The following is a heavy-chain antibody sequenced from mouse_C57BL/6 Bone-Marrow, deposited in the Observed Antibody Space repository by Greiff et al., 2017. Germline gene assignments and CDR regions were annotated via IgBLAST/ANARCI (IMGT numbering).Heavy chain of an antibody. Sequence: VQLQQPGAELVKPGASVKLSCKVSGYTFTSYWMQWVKQRPGQGLEWIGEIDPSDSYTNYNQKFKGKATLTVDTSSSTAYMQLSSLTSEDSAVYYCARDGLRFDYWGQGTTLTVSS. CDR1: GYTFTSYW. CDR3: ARDGLRFDY. CDR2: IDPSDSYT. V-gene: IGHV1-50*01. D-gene: IGHD2-2*01. J-gene: IGHJ2*01.